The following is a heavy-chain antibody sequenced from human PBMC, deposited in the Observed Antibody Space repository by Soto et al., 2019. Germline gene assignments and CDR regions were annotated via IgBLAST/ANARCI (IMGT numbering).Heavy chain of an antibody. CDR1: EFAFGDYY. J-gene: IGHJ4*02. CDR3: ASRGISVAGTSLFDY. V-gene: IGHV3-11*06. Sequence: GGPLILCCSASEFAFGDYYMSWLRKAQGKGLEWVSNISPSSGYTNYADSVKGRFTISRDNAKNSVDLQMNSLRVEDTAVYYCASRGISVAGTSLFDYCGQGTLVSVSS. CDR2: ISPSSGYT. D-gene: IGHD6-19*01.